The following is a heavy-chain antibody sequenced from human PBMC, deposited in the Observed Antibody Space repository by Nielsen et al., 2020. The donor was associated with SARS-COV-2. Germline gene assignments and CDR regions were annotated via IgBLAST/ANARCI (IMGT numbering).Heavy chain of an antibody. CDR2: ISSSSSSTI. J-gene: IGHJ3*02. CDR1: GFTFSSYS. CDR3: ARTTYYYDSSGYYAYDAFDI. V-gene: IGHV3-48*01. D-gene: IGHD3-22*01. Sequence: GGSLRLSCAASGFTFSSYSMNWVRQAPGKGLEWVSYISSSSSSTIYYADSVKGRFTISRDNSKNTLYLQMNSLRAEDTAVYYCARTTYYYDSSGYYAYDAFDIWGQGTMVTVSS.